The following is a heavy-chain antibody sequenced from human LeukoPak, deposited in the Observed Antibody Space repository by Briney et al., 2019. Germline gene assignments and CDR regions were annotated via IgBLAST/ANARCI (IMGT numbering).Heavy chain of an antibody. CDR1: GGSFSGYY. Sequence: SETLSLTCAVYGGSFSGYYWSWIRQPPGKGLEWTGEINHSGSTNYNPSLKSRVTISVDTSKNQFSLKLSSVTAADTAVYYCARHGSGHDYWGQGTLVTVSS. V-gene: IGHV4-34*01. J-gene: IGHJ4*02. CDR2: INHSGST. D-gene: IGHD3-10*01. CDR3: ARHGSGHDY.